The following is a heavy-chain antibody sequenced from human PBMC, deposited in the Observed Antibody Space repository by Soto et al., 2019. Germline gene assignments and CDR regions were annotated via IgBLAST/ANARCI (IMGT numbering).Heavy chain of an antibody. CDR3: ARRRAYSGYDWPHYYYYYGMDV. CDR1: GGSISSSSYY. J-gene: IGHJ6*02. Sequence: PSETLSLTCTVSGGSISSSSYYWGWIRQPPGKGLEWIGSIYYSGSTYYNPSLKSRVTISVDTSKNQFSLKLSSVTAADTAVYYCARRRAYSGYDWPHYYYYYGMDVWGQGTTVTVSS. D-gene: IGHD5-12*01. CDR2: IYYSGST. V-gene: IGHV4-39*01.